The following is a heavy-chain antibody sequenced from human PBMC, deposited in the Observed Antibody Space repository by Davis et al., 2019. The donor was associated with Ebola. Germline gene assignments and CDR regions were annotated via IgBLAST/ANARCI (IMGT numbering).Heavy chain of an antibody. D-gene: IGHD2-2*01. Sequence: GESLKISCAASGFTFSSYGMHWVRQAPGKGLEWVAVIWYDGSNKYYADSVKGRFTISRDNSKNTLYLQMNSLRAEDTAVYYCAKEGDIVVVPAAIPLWDYYYGMDVWGQGTTVTVSS. CDR3: AKEGDIVVVPAAIPLWDYYYGMDV. V-gene: IGHV3-33*06. CDR2: IWYDGSNK. J-gene: IGHJ6*02. CDR1: GFTFSSYG.